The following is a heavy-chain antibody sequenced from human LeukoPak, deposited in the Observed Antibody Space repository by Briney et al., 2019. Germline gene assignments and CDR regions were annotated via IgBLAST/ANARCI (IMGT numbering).Heavy chain of an antibody. J-gene: IGHJ4*02. D-gene: IGHD5-24*01. CDR3: ARARRDGYNPGH. Sequence: PGGSLRLSCAASGFTFSSYGMHWVRQAPGKGLEWVAVIWYDGSSKYYADSVKGRFTISRDNSKNTLYLQMNSLRAEDTAVYYCARARRDGYNPGHWGQGTLVTVSS. CDR2: IWYDGSSK. V-gene: IGHV3-33*01. CDR1: GFTFSSYG.